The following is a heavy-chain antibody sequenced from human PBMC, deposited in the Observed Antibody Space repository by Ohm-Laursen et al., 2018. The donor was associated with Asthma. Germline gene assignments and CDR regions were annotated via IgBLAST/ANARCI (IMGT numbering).Heavy chain of an antibody. D-gene: IGHD3-10*01. CDR3: ARDGRLRGSFDY. CDR1: GGPISSGHYY. V-gene: IGHV4-31*02. J-gene: IGHJ4*02. Sequence: TLSLTWTVSGGPISSGHYYWTWIRQHPGKGLEWIGNIHYSGSTIYNPSLESRLTISVDTSKNQFSLNLSSVTAADTALYYCARDGRLRGSFDYWGQGTLVTVSS. CDR2: IHYSGST.